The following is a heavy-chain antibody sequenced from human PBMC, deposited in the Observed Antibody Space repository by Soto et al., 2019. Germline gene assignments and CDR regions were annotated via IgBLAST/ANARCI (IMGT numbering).Heavy chain of an antibody. CDR2: INPHSGDT. J-gene: IGHJ6*02. V-gene: IGHV1-2*02. D-gene: IGHD3-16*01. CDR3: ARPGEPATSTRESYGMDV. Sequence: ASVKVSCKSSGYTFINYYVHWVRQAPGQGLEWTGWINPHSGDTNYAQKFQGRVTMTRDTSISTVFVDLSRLTSDDTALYFCARPGEPATSTRESYGMDVPGQGTSVTVSS. CDR1: GYTFINYY.